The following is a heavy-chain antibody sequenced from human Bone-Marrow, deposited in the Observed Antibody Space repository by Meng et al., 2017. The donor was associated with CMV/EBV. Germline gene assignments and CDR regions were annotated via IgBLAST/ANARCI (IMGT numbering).Heavy chain of an antibody. CDR1: GFTFSSYA. D-gene: IGHD6-13*01. CDR3: ARGDSSTTWLVFDY. CDR2: IYSGGSST. Sequence: ETLSLTCAASGFTFSSYAMSWVRQAPGKGLEWVSVIYSGGSSTYYADSVKGRFTISRDNSKNTLYLQMNSLRAEDTAVYYCARGDSSTTWLVFDYWGLGTLVTVSS. J-gene: IGHJ4*02. V-gene: IGHV3-23*03.